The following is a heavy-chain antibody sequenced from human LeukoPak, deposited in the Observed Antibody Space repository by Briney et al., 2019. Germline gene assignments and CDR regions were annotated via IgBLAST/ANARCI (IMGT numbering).Heavy chain of an antibody. CDR3: ARIWRGGVVFDY. Sequence: PSETLSLTCTVSGGSISSGGYYWSWIRQHPGKGLEWIGYIYYSGSTYYNPSPKSRVTISVDTSKNQFSLKLSSVTAADTAVYYCARIWRGGVVFDYWGQGTLVTVSS. J-gene: IGHJ4*02. V-gene: IGHV4-31*03. D-gene: IGHD2-15*01. CDR2: IYYSGST. CDR1: GGSISSGGYY.